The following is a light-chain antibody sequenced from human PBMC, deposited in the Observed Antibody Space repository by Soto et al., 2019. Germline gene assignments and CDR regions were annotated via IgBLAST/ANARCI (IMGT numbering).Light chain of an antibody. CDR1: QGISSY. V-gene: IGKV1-9*01. CDR2: AAS. J-gene: IGKJ2*01. Sequence: DMQLTQSPSFLSASVGDRVTITGRASQGISSYLAWYQQKPGKAPKLLIYAASTLQSGVPSRFSGSGSGTEFTLTISSLQPEDFATYYCQQLNSYLYTFGQGTKLEIK. CDR3: QQLNSYLYT.